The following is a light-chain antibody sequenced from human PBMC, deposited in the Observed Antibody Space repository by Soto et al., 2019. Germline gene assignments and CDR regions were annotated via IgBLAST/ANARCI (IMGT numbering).Light chain of an antibody. CDR3: QEYNSGWR. V-gene: IGKV1-5*01. Sequence: DIQMTQSPSTLPASVGHRVTIACRASQSVNRWLAWYQKKPGRAPKLLIYDASTLQSGVPSRFSGSGSGTEFTLSISSLQPDDFATYYCQEYNSGWRFGQGTKVEI. CDR1: QSVNRW. CDR2: DAS. J-gene: IGKJ1*01.